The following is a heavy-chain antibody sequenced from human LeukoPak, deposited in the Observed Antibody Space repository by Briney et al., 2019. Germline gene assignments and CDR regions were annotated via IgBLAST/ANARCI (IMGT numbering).Heavy chain of an antibody. D-gene: IGHD6-19*01. CDR3: ARDLGSSGAFDY. Sequence: SVKVSCKASGDTFSRYAISWVRQAPGQGLEWMGGIIPVLSTANYAQKFQGRVTMTRDMSTSTVYMELSSLRSEDTAVYYCARDLGSSGAFDYWGQGTLVTVSS. V-gene: IGHV1-69*10. CDR2: IIPVLSTA. J-gene: IGHJ4*02. CDR1: GDTFSRYA.